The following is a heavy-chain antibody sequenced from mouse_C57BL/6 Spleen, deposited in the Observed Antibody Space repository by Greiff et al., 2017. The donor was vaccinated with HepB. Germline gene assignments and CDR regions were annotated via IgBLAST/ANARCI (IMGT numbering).Heavy chain of an antibody. J-gene: IGHJ2*01. CDR2: ISYSGST. CDR1: GYSITSGYD. CDR3: ARGRYGSFDY. Sequence: EVNLVESGPGMVKPSQSLSLTCTVTGYSITSGYDWHWIRHFPGNKLEWMGYISYSGSTNYNPSLKSRISITHDTSKNHFFLKLNSVTTEDTATYYCARGRYGSFDYWGQGTTLTVSS. V-gene: IGHV3-1*01. D-gene: IGHD2-1*01.